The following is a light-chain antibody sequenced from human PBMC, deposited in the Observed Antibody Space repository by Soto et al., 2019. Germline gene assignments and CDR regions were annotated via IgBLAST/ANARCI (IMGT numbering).Light chain of an antibody. J-gene: IGLJ2*01. CDR1: SSNVGSNY. Sequence: QSVLTQPPSVSAAPGQKVTISCSGSSSNVGSNYVSWYQQLPGTAPKLFIYDNNKRPSGIPDRFSGSKSGTSATLDITGLQTGDEADYYCATWDRSLSVYVLFGGGTQLTVL. CDR2: DNN. CDR3: ATWDRSLSVYVL. V-gene: IGLV1-51*01.